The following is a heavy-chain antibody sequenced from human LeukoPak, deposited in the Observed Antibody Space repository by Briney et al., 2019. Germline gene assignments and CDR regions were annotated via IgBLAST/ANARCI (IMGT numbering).Heavy chain of an antibody. CDR1: GFTVSSNY. V-gene: IGHV3-53*01. CDR2: IYSGGST. J-gene: IGHJ4*02. D-gene: IGHD2/OR15-2a*01. CDR3: ANHFPTPRWGY. Sequence: GGSLRLSCAASGFTVSSNYMSWVRQAPGKGLEWVSIIYSGGSTFYADSVKGRFTISRDNSKNTLYLQMNSLRAEDTAVYYCANHFPTPRWGYWGQGTLVTVSS.